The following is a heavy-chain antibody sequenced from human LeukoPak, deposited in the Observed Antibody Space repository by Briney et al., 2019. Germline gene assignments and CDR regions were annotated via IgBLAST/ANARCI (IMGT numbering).Heavy chain of an antibody. CDR1: GFTFSSYA. CDR2: ISGSGGST. CDR3: AKDGVLRLLHFDY. J-gene: IGHJ4*02. D-gene: IGHD3-16*01. Sequence: PGGSLRLSCAASGFTFSSYAMSWVRQAPGEGLEWVSAISGSGGSTYYADSVKGRFTISRDNSKNTLYLQMNSLRAEDTAVYYCAKDGVLRLLHFDYWGQGTLVTVSS. V-gene: IGHV3-23*01.